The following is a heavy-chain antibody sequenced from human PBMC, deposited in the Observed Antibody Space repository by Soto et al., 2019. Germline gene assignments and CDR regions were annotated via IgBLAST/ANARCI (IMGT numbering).Heavy chain of an antibody. J-gene: IGHJ1*01. CDR3: ATGPAGYCFTTSCYSYFQH. CDR1: VFTFSSCW. D-gene: IGHD2-2*01. CDR2: IKQDGSEK. Sequence: QPGGSLRLSCEASVFTFSSCWMTWVRQAPGKGLEWVANIKQDGSEKNYVASVKGRFSISRDNAKNALYLQMNSLRAEDTAVYYCATGPAGYCFTTSCYSYFQHWAQGTLVTVSS. V-gene: IGHV3-7*03.